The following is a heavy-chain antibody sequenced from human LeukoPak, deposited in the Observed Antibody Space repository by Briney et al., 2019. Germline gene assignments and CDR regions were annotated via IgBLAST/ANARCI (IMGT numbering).Heavy chain of an antibody. J-gene: IGHJ4*02. Sequence: GGSLRLSCAASGFIFSSYGMHWVRQAPGKGLEWVAFTRYDGSNKYYADSVKGRFTISRDNSKNTLYLQMNSLRAEDTAVYHCAKDLATYYESSGYYGLDYWGQGTLVTVSS. D-gene: IGHD3-22*01. CDR1: GFIFSSYG. CDR3: AKDLATYYESSGYYGLDY. V-gene: IGHV3-30*02. CDR2: TRYDGSNK.